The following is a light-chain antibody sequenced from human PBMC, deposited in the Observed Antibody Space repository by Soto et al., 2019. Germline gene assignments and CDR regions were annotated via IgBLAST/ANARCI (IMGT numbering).Light chain of an antibody. CDR3: QQYNSYSLT. Sequence: DIQMTQSPSILPASVGDRVTITCRASQSISNWLAWYQQKPGKAPKLLIYDASSLESGVPSRFSGSGSGTEFTLTISSLQPDDFATYYCQQYNSYSLTFGGGTKVDIK. V-gene: IGKV1-5*01. J-gene: IGKJ4*01. CDR1: QSISNW. CDR2: DAS.